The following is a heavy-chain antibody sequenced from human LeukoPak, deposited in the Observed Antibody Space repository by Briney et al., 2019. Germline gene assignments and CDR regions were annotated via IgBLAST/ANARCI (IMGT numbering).Heavy chain of an antibody. D-gene: IGHD2-2*01. J-gene: IGHJ3*02. CDR1: GFTFSSYS. Sequence: GGSLRLSCAASGFTFSSYSMNWVRQAPGKGLEWVSSISSSSSYIYYADSVKGRFTISRDNSKNTLYLQMNSLRAEDTAVYYCAREPPYCSSTSCYDAFDIWGQGTMVTVSS. CDR2: ISSSSSYI. CDR3: AREPPYCSSTSCYDAFDI. V-gene: IGHV3-21*01.